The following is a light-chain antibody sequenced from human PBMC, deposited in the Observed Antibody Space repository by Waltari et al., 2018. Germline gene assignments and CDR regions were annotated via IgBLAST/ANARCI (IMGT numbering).Light chain of an antibody. J-gene: IGKJ1*01. CDR1: QSVGSN. CDR3: QQCNSRPLWT. Sequence: IVLTQSPGTLSVSPGESATLSCRAGQSVGSNLAWYQQKPGQAPRLLIYDASTRATGIPARFSGSGSGTEFTLTISSLQAEDFAIYYCQQCNSRPLWTFGPGTKVEIK. V-gene: IGKV3-15*01. CDR2: DAS.